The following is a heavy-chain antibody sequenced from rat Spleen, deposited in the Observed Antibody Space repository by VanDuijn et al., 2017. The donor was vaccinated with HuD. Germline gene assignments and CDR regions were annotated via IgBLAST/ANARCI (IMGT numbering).Heavy chain of an antibody. V-gene: IGHV2-13*01. CDR3: AREGATSFDY. CDR1: GFSLISYS. Sequence: QVQLKESGPGLVQPSQTLSLTCTVSGFSLISYSVNWVRQPPGKGLEWMGGIWGDGSTNYNSALKYRLNISRDTSKSQVFLKMSSLKTEDTATYYCAREGATSFDYWGQGVMVTVSS. J-gene: IGHJ2*01. D-gene: IGHD1-10*01. CDR2: IWGDGST.